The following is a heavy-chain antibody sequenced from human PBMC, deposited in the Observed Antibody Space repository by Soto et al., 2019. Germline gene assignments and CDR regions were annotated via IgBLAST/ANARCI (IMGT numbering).Heavy chain of an antibody. CDR2: IIPIFGTT. CDR1: GGTFSSYA. CDR3: ARTGLMVQGVQYNWFDP. D-gene: IGHD3-10*01. J-gene: IGHJ5*02. V-gene: IGHV1-69*06. Sequence: QVQLVQSGAEVKKPGSSVKVSCKASGGTFSSYAISWVRQAPGQGLEWMGGIIPIFGTTNYAQKFQGRVTITADKSTSTAYMELSSLRSEDTAVYYCARTGLMVQGVQYNWFDPWGQGTLVTVSS.